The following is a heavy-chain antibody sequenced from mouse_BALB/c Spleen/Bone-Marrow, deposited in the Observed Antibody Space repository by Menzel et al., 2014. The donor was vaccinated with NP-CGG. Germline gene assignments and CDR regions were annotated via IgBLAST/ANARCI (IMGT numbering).Heavy chain of an antibody. CDR3: ARSGSSSGYFDY. J-gene: IGHJ2*01. Sequence: EVQLVESGGGLVQPGGSRKLSCAASGFTFSSFGMHWVRQAPEKGLEWVAYISSGSSTIYYADTVMGRFTISRDNPKNTLFLQMTSLRSEDTAMYYCARSGSSSGYFDYWGQDAPLTVSS. CDR2: ISSGSSTI. V-gene: IGHV5-17*02. CDR1: GFTFSSFG. D-gene: IGHD1-1*01.